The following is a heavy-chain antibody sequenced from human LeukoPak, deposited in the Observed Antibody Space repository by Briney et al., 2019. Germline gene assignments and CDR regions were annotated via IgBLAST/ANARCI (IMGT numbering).Heavy chain of an antibody. CDR3: AKLRGAVTGSLDY. D-gene: IGHD6-19*01. CDR2: ISGSGGST. V-gene: IGHV3-23*01. CDR1: GFTFSSYA. J-gene: IGHJ4*02. Sequence: GGSLRLSCAASGFTFSSYAMSWVRQAPGKGLEWVSAISGSGGSTYYADSVKGRFTISRDNSKNTLYLHMNSLRAEDAAVYYCAKLRGAVTGSLDYWGQGTLVTVSS.